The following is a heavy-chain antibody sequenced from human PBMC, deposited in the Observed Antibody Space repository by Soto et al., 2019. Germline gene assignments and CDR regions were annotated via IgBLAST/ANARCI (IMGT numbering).Heavy chain of an antibody. V-gene: IGHV1-18*01. CDR2: ISAYNGNT. J-gene: IGHJ4*02. CDR3: AAVQGGGATFHF. Sequence: ASVKVSCKASGYTFTSYGISWVRQAPGQGLEWMGWISAYNGNTKYAQKLQGRLSITRDMSTSTAYMELSSLTLEDTAVYYCAAVQGGGATFHFWGPGTLVTVSS. CDR1: GYTFTSYG. D-gene: IGHD1-26*01.